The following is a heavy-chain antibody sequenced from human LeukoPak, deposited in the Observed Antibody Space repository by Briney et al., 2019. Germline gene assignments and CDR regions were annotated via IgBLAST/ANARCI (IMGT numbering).Heavy chain of an antibody. CDR1: GFTSSDYN. Sequence: PGGSLRHSCAASGFTSSDYNMNWIRHAPGKGLEWVSHISSSGNIIYYVDSVRGRFTISRDNGKNSLYLQMNSLRAEDTAVYYCARAMFGGVIGKFDYWGQGSLVTVSS. J-gene: IGHJ4*02. D-gene: IGHD3-16*02. CDR2: ISSSGNII. V-gene: IGHV3-11*01. CDR3: ARAMFGGVIGKFDY.